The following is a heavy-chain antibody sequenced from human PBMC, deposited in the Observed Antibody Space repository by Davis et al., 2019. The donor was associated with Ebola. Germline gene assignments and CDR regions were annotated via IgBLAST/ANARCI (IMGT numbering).Heavy chain of an antibody. D-gene: IGHD1-14*01. CDR2: IYYSGST. CDR3: ARVGDRDAFDI. J-gene: IGHJ3*02. V-gene: IGHV4-59*12. Sequence: MPSETLSLTCAVYGGSFSGYYWSWIRQPPGKGLEWIGYIYYSGSTNYNPSLKSRVTISVDKSKNQFSLKLSSVTAADTAVYYCARVGDRDAFDIWGQGTMVTVSS. CDR1: GGSFSGYY.